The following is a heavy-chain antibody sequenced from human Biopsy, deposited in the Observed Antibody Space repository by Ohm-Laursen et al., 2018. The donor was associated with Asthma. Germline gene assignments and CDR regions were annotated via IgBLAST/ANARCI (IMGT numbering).Heavy chain of an antibody. V-gene: IGHV4-39*02. CDR1: GDAMSTSGSY. D-gene: IGHD6-6*01. CDR2: IYYRGRT. CDR3: ARAVSSSSYWYFDL. J-gene: IGHJ2*01. Sequence: SDTLSPTCLVSGDAMSTSGSYWGWIRQSPGKGLEWIGSIYYRGRTYNNPSFEIRVTISADTSKNHFSLKGPPVTAADTAVYYCARAVSSSSYWYFDLWGRGDLVTVSS.